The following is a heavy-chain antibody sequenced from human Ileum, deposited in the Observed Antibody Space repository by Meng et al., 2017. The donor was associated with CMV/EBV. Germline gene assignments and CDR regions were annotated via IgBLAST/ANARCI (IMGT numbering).Heavy chain of an antibody. Sequence: FSSNGMHWVRQAQGKGLEWVAVISFDGSRYYYADTVKGRFTISRDNSKNTLYLQMNSLRTEDTAVYYCAKGRGASYDILTGYYSHDYWGQGSLVTVSS. J-gene: IGHJ4*02. CDR2: ISFDGSRY. D-gene: IGHD3-9*01. CDR1: FSSNG. CDR3: AKGRGASYDILTGYYSHDY. V-gene: IGHV3-30*18.